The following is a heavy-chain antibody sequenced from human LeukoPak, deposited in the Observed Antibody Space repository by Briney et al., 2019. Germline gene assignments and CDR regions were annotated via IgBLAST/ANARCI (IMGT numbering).Heavy chain of an antibody. J-gene: IGHJ6*03. CDR1: GGSISSYY. CDR2: IYTSGST. V-gene: IGHV4-4*09. CDR3: ARLMRGEADYHYYYYMDV. Sequence: SETLSLTCTVSGGSISSYYWSWIRQPPGKGLEWIGYIYTSGSTNYNPSLKSRVTISVDTSKNQFSLKLSSVTAADTAVYYCARLMRGEADYHYYYYMDVWGKGTTVTVSS.